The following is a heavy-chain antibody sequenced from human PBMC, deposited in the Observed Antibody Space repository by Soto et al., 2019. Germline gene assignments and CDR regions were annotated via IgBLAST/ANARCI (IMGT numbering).Heavy chain of an antibody. D-gene: IGHD2-8*01. J-gene: IGHJ5*02. Sequence: SETLSLTCTVSGGSISSGGYYWSWIRQHPGKGLEWIGYIYYSGSTYYNPSLKSRVTISVDTSKNQFSLRLSSVTAADTAVYCCARDVTKGHWFDPWGQGTLVTVSS. CDR1: GGSISSGGYY. CDR3: ARDVTKGHWFDP. V-gene: IGHV4-31*03. CDR2: IYYSGST.